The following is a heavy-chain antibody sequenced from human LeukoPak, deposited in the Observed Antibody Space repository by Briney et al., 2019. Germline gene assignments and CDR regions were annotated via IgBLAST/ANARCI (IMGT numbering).Heavy chain of an antibody. CDR1: GFTFSSYE. J-gene: IGHJ4*02. V-gene: IGHV3-48*03. D-gene: IGHD3-10*01. CDR3: AREEYYGSGSYYKGPLFDY. CDR2: VSSSGSTI. Sequence: GGSLRLSCAASGFTFSSYEMNWVRQAPGKGLEWVSYVSSSGSTIYYADSMKGRFTISRDNAKNSLYLQMNSLRAEDTAVYYCAREEYYGSGSYYKGPLFDYWGQGTLVTVSS.